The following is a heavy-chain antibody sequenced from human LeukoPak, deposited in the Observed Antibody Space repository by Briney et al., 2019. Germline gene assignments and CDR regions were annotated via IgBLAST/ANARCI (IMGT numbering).Heavy chain of an antibody. CDR2: INPNSGGT. D-gene: IGHD1-1*01. J-gene: IGHJ3*02. CDR3: ALPRNGVSDAFDI. Sequence: ASVKVSCKASGYTFTGYYMHWVRQAPGQGLEWMGWINPNSGGTNYAQKFQGRVTMTRDTSISTAYMELSRLRSDDTAVYYCALPRNGVSDAFDIWGRGTMVTVSS. V-gene: IGHV1-2*02. CDR1: GYTFTGYY.